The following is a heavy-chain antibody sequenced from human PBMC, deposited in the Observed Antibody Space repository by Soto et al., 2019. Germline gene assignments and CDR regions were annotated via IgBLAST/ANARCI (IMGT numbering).Heavy chain of an antibody. CDR2: ISSGSAYI. J-gene: IGHJ5*02. CDR1: FTFSMYS. CDR3: ARDQGGSYDSWFDP. D-gene: IGHD1-26*01. V-gene: IGHV3-21*06. Sequence: GGSLRLSCTFTFSMYSMNWVRQAPEKGLEWVASISSGSAYIKYAESVKGRFTISRDNAKNSLHLQMNSLRAEDTAIYHCARDQGGSYDSWFDPWGQGTLVTVSS.